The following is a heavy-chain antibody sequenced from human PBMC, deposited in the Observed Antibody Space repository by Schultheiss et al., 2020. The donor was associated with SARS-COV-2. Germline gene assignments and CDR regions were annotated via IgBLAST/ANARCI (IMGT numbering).Heavy chain of an antibody. V-gene: IGHV3-33*01. CDR2: IWYDGSNK. CDR3: TTDPSLPPKPSDYYMDV. D-gene: IGHD3-10*01. CDR1: GFTFSSYG. J-gene: IGHJ6*03. Sequence: GGSLRLSCAASGFTFSSYGMHWVRQAPGKGLEWVAVIWYDGSNKYYADSVKGRFTISRDNSKNTLYLQMNSLKTEDTAVYYCTTDPSLPPKPSDYYMDVWGKGTTVTVSS.